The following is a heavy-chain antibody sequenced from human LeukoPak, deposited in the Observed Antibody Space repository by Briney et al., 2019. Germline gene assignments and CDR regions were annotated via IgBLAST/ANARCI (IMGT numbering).Heavy chain of an antibody. V-gene: IGHV1-8*01. CDR3: ARLIAGQYYYYMDV. CDR2: MNPNSGNK. J-gene: IGHJ6*03. D-gene: IGHD3-16*02. Sequence: ASVKXXXXXSXXTFTSYDINWVRQATGQGLEWMGWMNPNSGNKGYAHNFHSTLTMTSTTSITTPYMELSTLRSEDTAVYYCARLIAGQYYYYMDVWGKGTTVTVSS. CDR1: XXTFTSYD.